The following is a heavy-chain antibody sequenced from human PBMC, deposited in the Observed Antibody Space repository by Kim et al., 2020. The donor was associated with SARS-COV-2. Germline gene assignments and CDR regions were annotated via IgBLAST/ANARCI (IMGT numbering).Heavy chain of an antibody. CDR3: AIREMGQTMGATHYYFDY. CDR2: INPSGGST. CDR1: GYTFTSYY. V-gene: IGHV1-46*01. Sequence: ASVKVSCKASGYTFTSYYMHWVRQAPGQGLEWMGIINPSGGSTSYAQKFQGRVTMTRDTSTSTVYMELSSLRSEDTAVYYCAIREMGQTMGATHYYFDYWGQGTLVTVSS. J-gene: IGHJ4*02. D-gene: IGHD1-26*01.